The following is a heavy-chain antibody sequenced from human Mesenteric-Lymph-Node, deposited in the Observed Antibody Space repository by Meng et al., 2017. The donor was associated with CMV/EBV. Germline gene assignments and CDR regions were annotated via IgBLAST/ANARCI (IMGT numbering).Heavy chain of an antibody. Sequence: SETLSLTCTVSGYSISSGYYWGWIRQPPGKGLEWIGTIYHSGSTYYNLSLKSRVTISVDTSKNQFSLKLSSVTAADTAVYYCARGRRSYGYIIGMDVWGQGTTVTVSS. CDR1: GYSISSGYY. D-gene: IGHD5-18*01. J-gene: IGHJ6*02. V-gene: IGHV4-38-2*02. CDR3: ARGRRSYGYIIGMDV. CDR2: IYHSGST.